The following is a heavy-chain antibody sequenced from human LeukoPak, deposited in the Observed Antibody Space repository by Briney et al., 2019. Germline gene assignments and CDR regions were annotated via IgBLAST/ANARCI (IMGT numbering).Heavy chain of an antibody. CDR1: GYTFTSYY. Sequence: ASVKVSCKASGYTFTSYYMHWVRQAPGQGLEWMGIINPSGGSTSYAQKFQGRVTMARDTSTSTVYMELSSLRSEDTAVYYCARDGEDIVVARVAWFDPWGQGTLVTVSS. D-gene: IGHD2-2*01. CDR2: INPSGGST. V-gene: IGHV1-46*01. CDR3: ARDGEDIVVARVAWFDP. J-gene: IGHJ5*02.